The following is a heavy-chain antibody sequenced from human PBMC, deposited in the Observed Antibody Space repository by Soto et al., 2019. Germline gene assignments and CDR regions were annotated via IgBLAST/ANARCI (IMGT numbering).Heavy chain of an antibody. CDR2: INHSGST. Sequence: SETLSLTCAVYGGSFCGYYWSWIRQPPGKGLEWIGEINHSGSTNYNPSLKSRVTISVDTSKNQFSLKLSSVTAADTAVYYCARGQRYYYDSSGYYGAFDIWGQGTMVTVSS. D-gene: IGHD3-22*01. CDR3: ARGQRYYYDSSGYYGAFDI. CDR1: GGSFCGYY. V-gene: IGHV4-34*01. J-gene: IGHJ3*02.